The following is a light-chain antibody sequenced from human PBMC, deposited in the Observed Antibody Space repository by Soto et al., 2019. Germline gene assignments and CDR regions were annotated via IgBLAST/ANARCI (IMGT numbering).Light chain of an antibody. CDR1: SSDVGGYNY. J-gene: IGLJ1*01. CDR3: SSYTTTNTYV. Sequence: QSVLTQPASVSGPPGQSITISCTGTSSDVGGYNYVSWYQHHPGKAPKLMIYEVTNRPSGVSNRFSGSKSGNTASLTISGLQAEDAADYYCSSYTTTNTYVFGTGTKLTVL. V-gene: IGLV2-14*01. CDR2: EVT.